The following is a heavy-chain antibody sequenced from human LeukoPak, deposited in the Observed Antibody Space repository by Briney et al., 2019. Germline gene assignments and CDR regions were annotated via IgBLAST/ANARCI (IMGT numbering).Heavy chain of an antibody. J-gene: IGHJ4*02. D-gene: IGHD3-10*01. Sequence: PGGSLRLSCAASGFTFSSYAMTWVRQAPGKGLEWVSVIFGGGTIYYADSVKGRFTISRDNSKNTLYLQMNSLSAEDTAVYYCARGGIPAVLYYFDYWGQGTLVTVSS. CDR1: GFTFSSYA. CDR3: ARGGIPAVLYYFDY. V-gene: IGHV3-66*01. CDR2: IFGGGTI.